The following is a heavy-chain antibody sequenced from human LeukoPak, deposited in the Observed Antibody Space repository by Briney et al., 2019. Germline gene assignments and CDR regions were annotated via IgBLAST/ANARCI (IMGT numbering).Heavy chain of an antibody. CDR1: GFTFSSYS. CDR2: ISSSSSYI. Sequence: SGGSLRLSCAASGFTFSSYSMNWVRQAPGKGLEWVSSISSSSSYIYYADSVKGRFTISRDNAKNSLYLQMNSLRAEDTAVYYCARNYYYDSSGYYPPRDYWGQGTLVTVSS. D-gene: IGHD3-22*01. J-gene: IGHJ4*02. CDR3: ARNYYYDSSGYYPPRDY. V-gene: IGHV3-21*01.